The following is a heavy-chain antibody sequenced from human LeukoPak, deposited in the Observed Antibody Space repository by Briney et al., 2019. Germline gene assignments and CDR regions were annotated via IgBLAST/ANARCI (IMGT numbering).Heavy chain of an antibody. V-gene: IGHV3-66*01. CDR2: IYVGGNT. CDR3: AREKGITWHDAFDI. CDR1: GFTFSSYA. Sequence: PGGSLRLSCAASGFTFSSYAMSWVRQAPGKGLEWVSVIYVGGNTYYADSVKDRFTISRDNSKNTLYLQMNSLRAEDTAVYYCAREKGITWHDAFDIWGQGTMVTVSS. J-gene: IGHJ3*02.